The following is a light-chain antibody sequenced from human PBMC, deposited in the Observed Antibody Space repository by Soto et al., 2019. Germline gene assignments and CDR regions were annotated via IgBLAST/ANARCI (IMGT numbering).Light chain of an antibody. CDR1: QAVTSNV. Sequence: EIVLTLSPGTLSLSPGDEATLSCKAWQAVTSNVVTRYQQKACPPPRLLILGATTKATGIADRYSVRGAETAVSHTISRLEPEDFAVNYCHLYGRPNTFSQGTRLEMK. V-gene: IGKV3-20*01. J-gene: IGKJ5*01. CDR3: HLYGRPNT. CDR2: GAT.